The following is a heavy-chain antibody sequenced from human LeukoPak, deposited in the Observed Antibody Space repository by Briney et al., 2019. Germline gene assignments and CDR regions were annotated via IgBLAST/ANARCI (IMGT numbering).Heavy chain of an antibody. CDR3: ARGRSSGSYPNFYYYYYGMDV. V-gene: IGHV4-59*01. J-gene: IGHJ6*02. CDR1: GGSFSGYY. CDR2: IYYSGST. D-gene: IGHD1-26*01. Sequence: PSETLSLTCAVYGGSFSGYYWGWIRQPPGKGLEWIGYIYYSGSTNYNPSLKSRVTISVDTSKNQFSLKLSSVTAADTAVYYCARGRSSGSYPNFYYYYYGMDVWGQGTTVTVSS.